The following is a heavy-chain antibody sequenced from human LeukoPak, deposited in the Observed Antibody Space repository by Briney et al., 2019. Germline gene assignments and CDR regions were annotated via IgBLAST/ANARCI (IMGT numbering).Heavy chain of an antibody. CDR3: ARGPPTYCSGGSCYSTDYYYGMDV. Sequence: GGSLRLSCAASGFTFSSYDMHWVRHATGKGLEWVSAIGTAGDTYYPGSVKGRFTISRENAKNSLYLQMNSLRAGDTAVYYCARGPPTYCSGGSCYSTDYYYGMDVWGQGTTVTVSS. V-gene: IGHV3-13*01. J-gene: IGHJ6*02. D-gene: IGHD2-15*01. CDR1: GFTFSSYD. CDR2: IGTAGDT.